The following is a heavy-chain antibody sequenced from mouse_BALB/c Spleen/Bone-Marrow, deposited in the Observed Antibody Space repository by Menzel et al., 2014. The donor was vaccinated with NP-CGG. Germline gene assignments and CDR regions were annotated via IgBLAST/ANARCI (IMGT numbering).Heavy chain of an antibody. CDR1: GYTFTTYT. CDR2: ISPSSDYT. V-gene: IGHV1-4*01. CDR3: ARRGVYDYPWFVY. D-gene: IGHD2-4*01. Sequence: QVQLKESGAELARPGAPVKMSCRASGYTFTTYTVHWVKQRPGQGLEWIGYISPSSDYTNYNQKFKDKATLTADKSSSTAYMQLSSLTSEDSAVYYCARRGVYDYPWFVYWGQGTLVTVSA. J-gene: IGHJ3*01.